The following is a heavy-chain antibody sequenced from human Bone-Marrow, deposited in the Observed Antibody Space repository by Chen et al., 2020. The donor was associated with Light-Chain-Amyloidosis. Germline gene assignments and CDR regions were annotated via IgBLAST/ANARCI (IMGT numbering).Heavy chain of an antibody. Sequence: EVQLEQSGTEVKKNGESLKISCKGSGYTYPNYWIGWVRQMPGKGLEWMGVIYPDDSDARYSPSFEGQVTISADKSITTAYLQWRSLKASDTAMYYCARRRDGYNFDYWGQGTLVTVSS. D-gene: IGHD5-12*01. CDR1: GYTYPNYW. J-gene: IGHJ4*02. V-gene: IGHV5-51*01. CDR3: ARRRDGYNFDY. CDR2: IYPDDSDA.